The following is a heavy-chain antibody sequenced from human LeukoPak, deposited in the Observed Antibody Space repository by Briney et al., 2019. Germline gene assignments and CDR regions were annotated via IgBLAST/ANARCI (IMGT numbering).Heavy chain of an antibody. CDR2: ISSNGDNT. CDR3: TRDSALLGVAFDL. J-gene: IGHJ3*01. D-gene: IGHD2-15*01. V-gene: IGHV3-64D*06. Sequence: GGSLRLSCSASGFPFNTYAIHWVRQAPGKGLEYVAGISSNGDNTDFADSAKGRFTISRDNSKSTLFLQMDSLRAEDTAVYFCTRDSALLGVAFDLWGQGTVVTVSS. CDR1: GFPFNTYA.